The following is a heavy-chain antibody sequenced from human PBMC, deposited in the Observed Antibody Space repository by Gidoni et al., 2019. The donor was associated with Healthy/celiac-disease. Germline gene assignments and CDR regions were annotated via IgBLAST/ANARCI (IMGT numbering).Heavy chain of an antibody. D-gene: IGHD6-13*01. Sequence: QLQLQESGPGLVKPSETLSLTCTVSGSSISSNNYYWGWIRQPPGKGLEWIGSIYHSGSTYYNPSLKSRVTIFVDTSKNQFSLKLSSVTAADTAVYFCARHPRQQLVPIDYWGQGTLVTVSS. CDR2: IYHSGST. J-gene: IGHJ4*02. CDR3: ARHPRQQLVPIDY. CDR1: GSSISSNNYY. V-gene: IGHV4-39*01.